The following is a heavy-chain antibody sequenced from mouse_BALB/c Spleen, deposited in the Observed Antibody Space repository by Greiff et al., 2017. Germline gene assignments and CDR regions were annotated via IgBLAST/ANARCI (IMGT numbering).Heavy chain of an antibody. Sequence: QVQLKQSGAELVRPGTSVKVSCKASGYAFTNYLMEWVKQRPGQGLEWIGVINPGSGGTNYNEKFKGKATLTADKSSSTAYMQLSSLTSDDSAVYCCARTTGEGFDYWGQGTLVTVSA. D-gene: IGHD2-12*01. J-gene: IGHJ3*01. V-gene: IGHV1-54*01. CDR3: ARTTGEGFDY. CDR2: INPGSGGT. CDR1: GYAFTNYL.